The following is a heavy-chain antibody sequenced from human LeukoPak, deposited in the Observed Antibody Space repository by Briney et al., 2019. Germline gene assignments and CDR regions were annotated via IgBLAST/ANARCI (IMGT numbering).Heavy chain of an antibody. CDR2: IRGGVIST. D-gene: IGHD2-15*01. Sequence: PGGSLRLSCAASGFIFSTYAMTWVRQAPGKGLEWVSTIRGGVISTYYTGSVKGRFTISRDNSKNTLFLQMNSLRAEDTAVYYCAKYCSGGNCYSGLSWGQGTLVTVSS. CDR3: AKYCSGGNCYSGLS. CDR1: GFIFSTYA. J-gene: IGHJ5*02. V-gene: IGHV3-23*01.